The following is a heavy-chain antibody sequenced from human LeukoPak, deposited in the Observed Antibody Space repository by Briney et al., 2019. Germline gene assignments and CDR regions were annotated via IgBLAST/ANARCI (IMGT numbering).Heavy chain of an antibody. CDR2: IYYSGST. V-gene: IGHV4-59*08. CDR1: GGSISSYY. Sequence: SETLSLTCTVSGGSISSYYWSWIRQPPGKGLEWIGYIYYSGSTNYNPSLKSRVTISVDTSKNQFSLKLSSVTAADTAVYYCARLRASVPTVTLVSRGHYYYYYGMDVWGQGTTVTVSS. CDR3: ARLRASVPTVTLVSRGHYYYYYGMDV. D-gene: IGHD4-17*01. J-gene: IGHJ6*02.